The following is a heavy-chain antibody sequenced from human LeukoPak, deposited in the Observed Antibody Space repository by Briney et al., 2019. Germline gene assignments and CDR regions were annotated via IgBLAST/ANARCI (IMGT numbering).Heavy chain of an antibody. Sequence: PSETLSLTCAVYGGSFSGYYWSWIRQPPGKGLEWIGEINHSGSTNYNPSLKSRVTISVDTSKNQFSLKLSSVTAADTAVYYCARREVNSSSWYLYYYYMDVWGKGTTVTVSS. J-gene: IGHJ6*03. V-gene: IGHV4-34*01. CDR1: GGSFSGYY. CDR2: INHSGST. D-gene: IGHD6-13*01. CDR3: ARREVNSSSWYLYYYYMDV.